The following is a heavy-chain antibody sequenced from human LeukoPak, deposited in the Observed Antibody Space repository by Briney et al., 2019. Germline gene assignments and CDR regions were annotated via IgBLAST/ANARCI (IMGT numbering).Heavy chain of an antibody. Sequence: GGSLRLSCAASGFTISDYYMNWIRQAPGKGLEWLSYISGSASTIYYADSVKGRFTISRDNAKNSLYLQMNSLRAEDTAVYYCARASRIAARPRDFDYWGQGTLVTVSS. CDR2: ISGSASTI. D-gene: IGHD6-6*01. CDR1: GFTISDYY. J-gene: IGHJ4*02. V-gene: IGHV3-11*01. CDR3: ARASRIAARPRDFDY.